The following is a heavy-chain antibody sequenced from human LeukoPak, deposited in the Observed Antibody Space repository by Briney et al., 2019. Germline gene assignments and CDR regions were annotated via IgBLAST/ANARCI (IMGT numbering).Heavy chain of an antibody. CDR3: ARDSGSSSRKGLDY. CDR1: GGSISSGGYY. V-gene: IGHV4-30-2*01. Sequence: SQTLSLTCTVSGGSISSGGYYWSWIRQPPGKGLEWIGYIYHSGSTYYNPSLKSRVTISVDRSKNQFSLKLSSVTAADTAVYYCARDSGSSSRKGLDYWGQGTLVTVSS. D-gene: IGHD6-13*01. J-gene: IGHJ4*02. CDR2: IYHSGST.